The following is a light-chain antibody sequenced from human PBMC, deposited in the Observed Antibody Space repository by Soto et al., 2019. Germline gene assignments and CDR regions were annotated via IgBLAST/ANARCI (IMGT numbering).Light chain of an antibody. J-gene: IGKJ5*01. CDR3: QQYDNWPPTT. Sequence: EIVFTLSPGTLALSPGERATLSCRASQSVSSSYLAWYQQKPGQAPRLLIYGASSRATGIPARFSGRGSGTFFTLTISGLQSEDFATYYCQQYDNWPPTTFGQGTRLEIK. CDR1: QSVSSSY. CDR2: GAS. V-gene: IGKV3-20*01.